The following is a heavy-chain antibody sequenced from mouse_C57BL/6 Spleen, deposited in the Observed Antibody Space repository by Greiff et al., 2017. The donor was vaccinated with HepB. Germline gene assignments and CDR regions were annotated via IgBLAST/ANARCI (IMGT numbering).Heavy chain of an antibody. CDR1: GYTFTSYW. Sequence: QVQLQQPGAELVKPGASVKLSCKASGYTFTSYWMQWVKQRPGQGLEWIGEIDPSDSYTNYNQKFKGKATLTVDTSSSTAYMQLSSLTSEDSAVYYCARGVGNYFDYWGQGTTLTVSS. CDR3: ARGVGNYFDY. J-gene: IGHJ2*01. V-gene: IGHV1-50*01. CDR2: IDPSDSYT. D-gene: IGHD4-1*01.